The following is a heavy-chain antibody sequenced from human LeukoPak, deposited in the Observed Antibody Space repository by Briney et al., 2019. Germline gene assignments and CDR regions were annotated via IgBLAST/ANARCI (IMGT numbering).Heavy chain of an antibody. J-gene: IGHJ4*02. V-gene: IGHV4-4*07. CDR1: GGSISSYY. CDR2: IYTSGST. CDR3: ARDPSVVVTEYYFDY. Sequence: PSETLSLTCTVSGGSISSYYWSWIRQPAGKGLEWIGRIYTSGSTNYNPSLKSRVTMSVDTSKNQFSLKLSSVTAADTAVYYCARDPSVVVTEYYFDYWGQGTLVTVSS. D-gene: IGHD2-15*01.